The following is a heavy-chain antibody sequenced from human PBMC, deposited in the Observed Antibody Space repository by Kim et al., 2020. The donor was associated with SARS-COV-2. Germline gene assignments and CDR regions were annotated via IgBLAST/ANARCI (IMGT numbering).Heavy chain of an antibody. CDR2: IWYDGSNK. CDR3: ARTGGQLVPDYYYGMDV. D-gene: IGHD6-13*01. V-gene: IGHV3-33*01. J-gene: IGHJ6*02. CDR1: GFTFSSYG. Sequence: GGSLRLSCAASGFTFSSYGMHWVRQAPGKGLEWVAVIWYDGSNKYYADSVKGRFTISRDNSKNTLYLQMNSLRAEDTAVYYCARTGGQLVPDYYYGMDVWGQGTTVTVSS.